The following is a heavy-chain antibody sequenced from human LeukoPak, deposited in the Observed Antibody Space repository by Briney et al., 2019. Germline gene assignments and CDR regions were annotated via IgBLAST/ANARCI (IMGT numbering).Heavy chain of an antibody. CDR3: AKESYHNIYGYEETGGFDY. CDR2: ILYDGSSQ. Sequence: PGGSLRLSCAASGFTFSSYGMSWVRQAPGKGLEWVALILYDGSSQYYADSVKGRFTISRDNSKNTLYLQMNSLRAEDTAVYYCAKESYHNIYGYEETGGFDYWGQGTLVTVSS. CDR1: GFTFSSYG. V-gene: IGHV3-30*18. D-gene: IGHD5-18*01. J-gene: IGHJ4*02.